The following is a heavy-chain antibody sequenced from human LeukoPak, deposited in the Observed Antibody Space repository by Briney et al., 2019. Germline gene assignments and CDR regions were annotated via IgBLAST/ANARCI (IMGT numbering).Heavy chain of an antibody. D-gene: IGHD3-10*01. V-gene: IGHV4-4*02. CDR3: ARGRITMVRAPKGYFDY. Sequence: SETLSLTCAVSGGSISSSNWWSWVRQPPGKGLEWIGEIYHSGSTSYNPPLKSRVTISVDTSKNQFSLKLSSVTAADTAVYYCARGRITMVRAPKGYFDYWGQGTLVTVSS. CDR1: GGSISSSNW. J-gene: IGHJ4*02. CDR2: IYHSGST.